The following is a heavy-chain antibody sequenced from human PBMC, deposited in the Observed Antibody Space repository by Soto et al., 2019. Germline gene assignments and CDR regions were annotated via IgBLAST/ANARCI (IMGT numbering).Heavy chain of an antibody. J-gene: IGHJ4*02. CDR3: VRGASLNFDY. V-gene: IGHV3-20*04. CDR1: GFTFDDYG. D-gene: IGHD1-26*01. CDR2: VNWNGGSK. Sequence: EVQLVESGGGVLRPGGSLRLSCAASGFTFDDYGMSWARQAPGTGLERVSGVNWNGGSKGYADSVTGRFTISRDNAMNSMYLQMNSLRAEDTAFYYCVRGASLNFDYWGQGTLVTVS.